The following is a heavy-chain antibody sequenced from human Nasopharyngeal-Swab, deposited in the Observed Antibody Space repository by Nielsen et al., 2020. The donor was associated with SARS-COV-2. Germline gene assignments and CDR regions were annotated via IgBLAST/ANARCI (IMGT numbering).Heavy chain of an antibody. J-gene: IGHJ6*02. V-gene: IGHV1-2*02. CDR1: GYTFTGYY. CDR2: INPNSGGT. D-gene: IGHD3-10*01. CDR3: ASPRDVLLWFGDTYGDYYYGMDV. Sequence: ASVKVSCKASGYTFTGYYMHWVRQAPGQGLEWMGWINPNSGGTNYAQKFQGRVTMTRDTSISTAYMELSRLRSDDTAVYYYASPRDVLLWFGDTYGDYYYGMDVWGQGTTVTVSS.